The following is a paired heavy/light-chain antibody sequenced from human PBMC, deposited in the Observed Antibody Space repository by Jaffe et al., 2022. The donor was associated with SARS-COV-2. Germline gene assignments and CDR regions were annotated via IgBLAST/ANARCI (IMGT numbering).Heavy chain of an antibody. Sequence: EVQLVETGGGLIQPGGSLRLSCAGSGITVSGNNILWVRQAPGKGLEWVSVIWSDDNTYYADSVKGRFTISRDDSKNTVYLQMSSLKIEDTAVYYCANVHGSRRYWGQGTLVTVSS. CDR1: GITVSGNN. D-gene: IGHD3-10*01. V-gene: IGHV3-53*02. J-gene: IGHJ4*02. CDR2: IWSDDNT. CDR3: ANVHGSRRY.
Light chain of an antibody. V-gene: IGLV7-46*01. J-gene: IGLJ3*02. CDR1: TGPVTSPHY. CDR2: DVD. Sequence: QAVVTQEPSLTVSPGGTVTLTCGSSTGPVTSPHYPHWFQQKPGQAPRTLFYDVDNRQSWTPARFSGSLLGGKAALTLSSAQPEDEADYYCLLSYSGVWLFGGGTKLTVL. CDR3: LLSYSGVWL.